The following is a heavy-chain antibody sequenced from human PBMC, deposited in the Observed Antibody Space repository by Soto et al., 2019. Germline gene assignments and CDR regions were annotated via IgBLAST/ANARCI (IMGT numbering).Heavy chain of an antibody. CDR2: IIPIFGTA. Sequence: ASVKVSCKASGGTFSSYAISWVRQAPGQGLEWMGGIIPIFGTANYAQKFQGRVTITADESTSTAYMELSSLRSEDTAVYYCAIHKGYCSSTSCPPPYYYGMDVWGQGTTVTVSS. D-gene: IGHD2-2*01. CDR1: GGTFSSYA. CDR3: AIHKGYCSSTSCPPPYYYGMDV. V-gene: IGHV1-69*13. J-gene: IGHJ6*02.